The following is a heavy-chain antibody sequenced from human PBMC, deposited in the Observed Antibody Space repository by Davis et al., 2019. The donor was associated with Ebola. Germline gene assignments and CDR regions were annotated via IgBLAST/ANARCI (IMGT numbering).Heavy chain of an antibody. Sequence: PGGSLRLSCAASGFTFSSYGMHWVRQAPGKGLEWVAVISYDGSNKYYADSVKGRFTISRDNSKNTLYLQMNSLRAEDTAVYYCAKSGPGGSYGADGFDPWGQGTLVTVSS. V-gene: IGHV3-30*18. CDR2: ISYDGSNK. CDR3: AKSGPGGSYGADGFDP. J-gene: IGHJ5*02. CDR1: GFTFSSYG. D-gene: IGHD1-26*01.